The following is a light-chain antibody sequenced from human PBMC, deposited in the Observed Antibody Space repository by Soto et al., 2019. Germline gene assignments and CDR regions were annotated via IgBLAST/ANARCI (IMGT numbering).Light chain of an antibody. V-gene: IGLV2-14*01. CDR1: SSDVGGYNY. Sequence: QSALTQPASVSGSPGQSITISCTGTSSDVGGYNYVSWYQQHPGKAPKLIIYEVSNRPSGVSNRFSGSKSGNTASLTISGLQAEDEADYYCSSYTESTTLYVLFGGGTQLTVL. CDR2: EVS. J-gene: IGLJ2*01. CDR3: SSYTESTTLYVL.